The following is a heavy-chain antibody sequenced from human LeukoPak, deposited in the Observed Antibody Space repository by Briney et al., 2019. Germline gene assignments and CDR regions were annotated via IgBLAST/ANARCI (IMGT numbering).Heavy chain of an antibody. D-gene: IGHD3-3*01. J-gene: IGHJ5*02. CDR1: GGSFSGYY. CDR3: ASSNYDFWSGYYQANNWFDP. CDR2: INHSGST. Sequence: SETLSLTCAVYGGSFSGYYWSWIRQPPGKGLEWIGEINHSGSTNYNPSLKSRVTISVDTSKNQFSLKLSSVTAADTAVYYCASSNYDFWSGYYQANNWFDPWGQGTLVTVSS. V-gene: IGHV4-34*01.